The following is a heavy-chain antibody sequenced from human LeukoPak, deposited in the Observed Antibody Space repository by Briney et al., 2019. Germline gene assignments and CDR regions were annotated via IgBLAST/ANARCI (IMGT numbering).Heavy chain of an antibody. Sequence: SETLFLTCGVSGASVSSGAYYWSWIRQPPGKGLEWIGYISDSGSTNYNLSLRSRVIMSVDTSKNQFSLRLSSVTAADTAVYYCATRPGGADRFYPYFDYWGQGALVTVSS. V-gene: IGHV4-61*08. J-gene: IGHJ4*02. CDR1: GASVSSGAYY. CDR2: ISDSGST. D-gene: IGHD1-26*01. CDR3: ATRPGGADRFYPYFDY.